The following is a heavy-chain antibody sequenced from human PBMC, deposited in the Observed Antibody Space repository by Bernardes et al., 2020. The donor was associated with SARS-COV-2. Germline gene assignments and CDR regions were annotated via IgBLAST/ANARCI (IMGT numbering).Heavy chain of an antibody. CDR2: ISSSSRYT. Sequence: SLRLSCAASGFTFRDYYMSWIRQAPGQGLEWVSYISSSSRYTNYADSVKGRFTISRDNAKNSLYLQMNSLRAEDTAVYYCASNPIPYYMDVWGKGTTVTVSS. CDR3: ASNPIPYYMDV. V-gene: IGHV3-11*03. J-gene: IGHJ6*03. CDR1: GFTFRDYY.